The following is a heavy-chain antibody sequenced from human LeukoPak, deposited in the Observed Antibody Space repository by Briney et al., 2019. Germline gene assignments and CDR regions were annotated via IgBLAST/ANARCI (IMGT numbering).Heavy chain of an antibody. V-gene: IGHV3-21*01. J-gene: IGHJ4*02. CDR2: ISSGSSYI. Sequence: GGSLRLSCAASGFTFSSYNMNWVRQAPGKGLEWVSSISSGSSYIYYADSVKGRFTISRDNAKNSLYLHMNSLRAEDTAIYYCAKIKIGSGWFGAIDYWGQGTLVTVSS. CDR1: GFTFSSYN. CDR3: AKIKIGSGWFGAIDY. D-gene: IGHD6-19*01.